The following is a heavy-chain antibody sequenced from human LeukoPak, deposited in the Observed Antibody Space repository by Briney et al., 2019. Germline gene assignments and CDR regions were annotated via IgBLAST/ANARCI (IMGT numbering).Heavy chain of an antibody. CDR3: ARAEFSYDSSGYYYYFDY. D-gene: IGHD3-22*01. Sequence: ASVKASCKASGYTFTGYYMHWVRQAPGQGLEWMGWINPNSGGTNYAQKFQGRVTMTRDTSISTAYMELSRLRSDDTAVYYCARAEFSYDSSGYYYYFDYWGQGTLVTVSS. J-gene: IGHJ4*02. CDR2: INPNSGGT. CDR1: GYTFTGYY. V-gene: IGHV1-2*02.